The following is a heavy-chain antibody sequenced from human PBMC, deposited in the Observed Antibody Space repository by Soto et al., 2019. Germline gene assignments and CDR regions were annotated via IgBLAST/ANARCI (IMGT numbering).Heavy chain of an antibody. CDR1: GFTLSDHF. D-gene: IGHD4-4*01. CDR2: TKHKAASYTT. CDR3: VTLQFSRWFY. V-gene: IGHV3-72*01. J-gene: IGHJ4*02. Sequence: GSLSLSCAASGFTLSDHFMEWVRQAPGKGLEWVGRTKHKAASYTTDYAASVNGRFTISRDDSKNPLYLQMNSLKTEDTAMYYCVTLQFSRWFYWGRGTLVTVSS.